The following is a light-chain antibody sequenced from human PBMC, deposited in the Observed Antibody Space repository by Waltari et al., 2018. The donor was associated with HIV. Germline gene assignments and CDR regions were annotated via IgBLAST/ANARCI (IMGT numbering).Light chain of an antibody. CDR3: QSSDISRV. J-gene: IGLJ3*02. CDR2: KDS. Sequence: SYELTQPPSVSVSPGQTARITCSGDALPKQYAFWYQQKAGQAPVVAIYKDSERPSGIPERFSGSSSGTTVTLTISGVQAEDEADYYCQSSDISRVFGGGTKLTVL. V-gene: IGLV3-25*03. CDR1: ALPKQY.